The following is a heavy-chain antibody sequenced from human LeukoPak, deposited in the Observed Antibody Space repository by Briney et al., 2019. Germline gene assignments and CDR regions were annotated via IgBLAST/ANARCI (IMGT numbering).Heavy chain of an antibody. V-gene: IGHV3-20*04. CDR3: ARGPGTTGTRDYYYYMDV. CDR2: IYWNSGVT. D-gene: IGHD1-1*01. Sequence: PPGGSLRLSCAASGFSFDDYAMSWVRQGPGKGLEWVSAIYWNSGVTAYADSVKGRFTISRDNAKNSLYLQMNSLRAEDTAVYYCARGPGTTGTRDYYYYMDVWGKGTTVTVSS. CDR1: GFSFDDYA. J-gene: IGHJ6*03.